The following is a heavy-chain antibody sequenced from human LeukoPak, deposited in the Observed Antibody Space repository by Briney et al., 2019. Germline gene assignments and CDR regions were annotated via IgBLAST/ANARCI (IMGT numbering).Heavy chain of an antibody. V-gene: IGHV4-31*03. CDR3: ARVRGVVAATPYWFDP. CDR1: GGSISSGGYY. D-gene: IGHD2-15*01. Sequence: SQTLSLTCTVSGGSISSGGYYWSWIRQHPGKGLEWIGYIYYSGSTYYNPSLKSRVTISVDTSKNQFSLKLSSVTAADTAVYYCARVRGVVAATPYWFDPWGQGTLVTVSS. J-gene: IGHJ5*02. CDR2: IYYSGST.